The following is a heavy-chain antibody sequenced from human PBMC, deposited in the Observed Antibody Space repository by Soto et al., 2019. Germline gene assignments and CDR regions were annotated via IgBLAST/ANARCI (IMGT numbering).Heavy chain of an antibody. CDR3: ARDLRDYSYGCGVDY. CDR1: GFTFSHYS. D-gene: IGHD5-18*01. V-gene: IGHV3-30-3*01. J-gene: IGHJ4*02. Sequence: ESGGGVVQPGRSLRLSCAASGFTFSHYSMHWVRQAPGKGLEWVAVISYDGSNKYYADSVKGRFTTSRDNSKNTLYLQMNTLRSEDTAVYYCARDLRDYSYGCGVDYWGQGTLVTVSS. CDR2: ISYDGSNK.